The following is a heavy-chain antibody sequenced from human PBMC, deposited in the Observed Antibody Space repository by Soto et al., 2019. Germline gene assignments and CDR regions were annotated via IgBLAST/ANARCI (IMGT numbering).Heavy chain of an antibody. CDR2: INPSGGST. CDR3: ARDPLGGYDSSGYYNWFDP. D-gene: IGHD3-22*01. V-gene: IGHV1-46*01. CDR1: GHTFTSYY. Sequence: ASVKVSCKASGHTFTSYYMHWVRQAPGQGLEWMGIINPSGGSTSYAQKFQGRVTMTRDTSTSTVYMELSSLRSEDTAVYYCARDPLGGYDSSGYYNWFDPWGQGTLVTSPQ. J-gene: IGHJ5*02.